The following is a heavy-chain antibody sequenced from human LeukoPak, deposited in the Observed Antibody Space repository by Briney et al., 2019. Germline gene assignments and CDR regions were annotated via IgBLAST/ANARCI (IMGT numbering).Heavy chain of an antibody. CDR2: IYYSGST. CDR3: ASDILTGSYYYGMDV. Sequence: SETLSLTCTVSGGSIISSSYYWGWIRQPPGKGLEWIGSIYYSGSTYYNPSLKSRVTISVDTSNNQFSLKLSSVTAAETAVYYCASDILTGSYYYGMDVWGQGTTVTVSS. V-gene: IGHV4-39*07. J-gene: IGHJ6*02. D-gene: IGHD3-9*01. CDR1: GGSIISSSYY.